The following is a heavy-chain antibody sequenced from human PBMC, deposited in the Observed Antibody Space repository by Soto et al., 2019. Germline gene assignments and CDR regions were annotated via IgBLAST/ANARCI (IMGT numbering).Heavy chain of an antibody. J-gene: IGHJ4*02. Sequence: PSETLSLTCTVSGGSISNYYWNWIRQSPGKGLEWIGYIYSSGSTHYNPSLQNRVTISIDTSKNQVSLKANSVTAADTAVYYCARDHPHSYGVYYFDYWGQGTPVTVSS. CDR3: ARDHPHSYGVYYFDY. CDR1: GGSISNYY. V-gene: IGHV4-59*01. D-gene: IGHD5-18*01. CDR2: IYSSGST.